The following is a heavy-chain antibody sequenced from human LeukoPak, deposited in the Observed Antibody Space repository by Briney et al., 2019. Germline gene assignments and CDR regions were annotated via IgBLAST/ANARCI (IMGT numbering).Heavy chain of an antibody. CDR2: ISYDGSNK. Sequence: AGGSLRLSCAASGFTFSRYAMHWVRQAPGKGLEWLAFISYDGSNKYYADSVKGRFTISRDNSKNTLYLQMNSLRAEDTAVYYCAKDADTAMVTPDYWGQGTLVTVSS. CDR3: AKDADTAMVTPDY. V-gene: IGHV3-30*04. D-gene: IGHD5-18*01. CDR1: GFTFSRYA. J-gene: IGHJ4*02.